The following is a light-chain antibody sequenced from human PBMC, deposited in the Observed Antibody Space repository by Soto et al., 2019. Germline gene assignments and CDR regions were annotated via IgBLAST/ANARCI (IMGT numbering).Light chain of an antibody. CDR2: GDS. Sequence: SVLTQPPSVSGAPGQRVTISCTGSSSNIGAGYDVHWYQQFPGTAPKLLIFGDSNRPSGVPDRFSGSKSGTSASLAITGLQTDDEADYYCQSHDSSLSGSDVFGTGTKVTVL. J-gene: IGLJ1*01. CDR3: QSHDSSLSGSDV. V-gene: IGLV1-40*01. CDR1: SSNIGAGYD.